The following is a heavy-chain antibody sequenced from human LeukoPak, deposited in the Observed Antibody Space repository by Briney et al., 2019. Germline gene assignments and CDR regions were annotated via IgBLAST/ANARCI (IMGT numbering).Heavy chain of an antibody. J-gene: IGHJ3*02. CDR2: IRPNESKI. V-gene: IGHV3-7*01. CDR3: ARARSYSFDI. D-gene: IGHD5-12*01. Sequence: GGALRLSFASTGFSLRGSWISWVRQAPGKGLEVVGRIRPNESKICYRPSVNGRLPFSRDSATRIVFLLMSSLRGEYTAVYYGARARSYSFDIWGQGTMVTVSS. CDR1: GFSLRGSW.